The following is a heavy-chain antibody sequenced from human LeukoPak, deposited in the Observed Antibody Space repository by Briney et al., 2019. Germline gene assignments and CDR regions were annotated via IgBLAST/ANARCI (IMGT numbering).Heavy chain of an antibody. CDR2: IIPIFGTA. CDR3: ARDRDSGYDFDYYMDV. D-gene: IGHD5-12*01. CDR1: GGTFSSYA. J-gene: IGHJ6*03. V-gene: IGHV1-69*06. Sequence: GASVKVSCKASGGTFSSYAISWVRQAPGQGLEWMGRIIPIFGTANYAQKFQGRVTITADKSTSTAYMELSSLRSEDTAVYYCARDRDSGYDFDYYMDVWGKGTTVTVSS.